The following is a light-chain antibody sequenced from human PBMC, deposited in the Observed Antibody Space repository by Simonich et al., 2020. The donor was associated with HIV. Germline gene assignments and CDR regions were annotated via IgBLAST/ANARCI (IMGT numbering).Light chain of an antibody. Sequence: EIVLTQSPGTLSSSPGERATLSCRASQSVSSSQLAWYQQKPGLAPRLLIYDASSRATGIPDRFSGSGSGTDFTLTISSLEPEDFAVYYCQQRSNWPLTFGGGTKVEIK. V-gene: IGKV3D-20*02. J-gene: IGKJ4*01. CDR2: DAS. CDR3: QQRSNWPLT. CDR1: QSVSSSQ.